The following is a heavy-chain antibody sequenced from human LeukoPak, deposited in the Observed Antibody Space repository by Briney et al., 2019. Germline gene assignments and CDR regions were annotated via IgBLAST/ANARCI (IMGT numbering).Heavy chain of an antibody. Sequence: PSETLSLTCAVYGGSFSGYYWSWIRQPPGKGLEWIGSIYYSGSTYYNPSLKSRVTISVDTSKNQFSLKLSSVTAADTAVYYCARRRVYYDSSGYGDNFDYWGQGTLVTVSS. CDR2: IYYSGST. D-gene: IGHD3-22*01. J-gene: IGHJ4*02. V-gene: IGHV4-34*01. CDR1: GGSFSGYY. CDR3: ARRRVYYDSSGYGDNFDY.